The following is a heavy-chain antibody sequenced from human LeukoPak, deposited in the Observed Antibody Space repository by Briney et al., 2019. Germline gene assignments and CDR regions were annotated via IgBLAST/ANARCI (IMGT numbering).Heavy chain of an antibody. D-gene: IGHD7-27*01. CDR2: ISGSGGST. J-gene: IGHJ4*02. CDR3: AQDIAWGAFEH. V-gene: IGHV3-23*01. Sequence: PGGTLRLSCAASGFTFSHYGMTWVRQAPGKGLEWVSAISGSGGSTYYAGSVKGRFTISRDNSKNTLYLQMNSLRVEDTAVYYCAQDIAWGAFEHWGQGTLVTVSS. CDR1: GFTFSHYG.